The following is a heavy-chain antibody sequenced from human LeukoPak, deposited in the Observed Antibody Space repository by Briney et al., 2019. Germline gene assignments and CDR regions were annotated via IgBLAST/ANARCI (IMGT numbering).Heavy chain of an antibody. Sequence: GGSLRLSCTASGFLFSSYAMNWVRQAPGKGLEWVSFISFSGHTIYTADSVKGRFTISRDNSKNTLYLQLNNLRPEDTAVYYCANDHFGSGSWDYWGQGTLVTVSS. D-gene: IGHD3-10*01. J-gene: IGHJ4*02. V-gene: IGHV3-48*01. CDR2: ISFSGHTI. CDR3: ANDHFGSGSWDY. CDR1: GFLFSSYA.